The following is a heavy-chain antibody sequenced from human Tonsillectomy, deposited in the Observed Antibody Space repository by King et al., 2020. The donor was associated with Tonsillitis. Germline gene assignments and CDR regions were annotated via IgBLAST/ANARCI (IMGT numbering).Heavy chain of an antibody. CDR1: GFTFSLYD. Sequence: VQLVESGGGLVQPGGSLRLSCAASGFTFSLYDMHWVRQATGKCLEWVLAIGTAGDTYYPGSVKGRFTISRENAKNSLYLQMNSLRAGDTAVYYCARGAYGDLYNWFDPWGQGTLVTVSS. V-gene: IGHV3-13*04. CDR3: ARGAYGDLYNWFDP. J-gene: IGHJ5*02. D-gene: IGHD4-17*01. CDR2: IGTAGDT.